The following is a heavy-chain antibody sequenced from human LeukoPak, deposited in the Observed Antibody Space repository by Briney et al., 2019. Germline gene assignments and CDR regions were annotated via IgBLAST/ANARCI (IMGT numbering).Heavy chain of an antibody. CDR2: ISSSSSYI. V-gene: IGHV3-21*01. Sequence: GGSLRLSCAASGFTFSSYSMNWVCQAPGKGLEWVSSISSSSSYIYYADSVKGRFTISRDNAKNSLYLQMNSLRAEDTAVYYCARGDTVVTPHFDYWGQGTLVTVSS. D-gene: IGHD4-23*01. CDR3: ARGDTVVTPHFDY. J-gene: IGHJ4*02. CDR1: GFTFSSYS.